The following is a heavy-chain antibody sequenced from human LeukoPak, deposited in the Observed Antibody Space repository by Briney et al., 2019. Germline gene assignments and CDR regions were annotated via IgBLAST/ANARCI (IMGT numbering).Heavy chain of an antibody. Sequence: ASVKVSCKASGGTFSSYAISWVRQAPGQGLEWMGGIIPIFGTANYAQKFQGRVTITADESTSTAYMELSSLRSEDTAVYYCARDRGYSYDLLGSYYYYYMDVWGKGTTVTISS. CDR3: ARDRGYSYDLLGSYYYYYMDV. D-gene: IGHD5-18*01. CDR2: IIPIFGTA. V-gene: IGHV1-69*13. J-gene: IGHJ6*03. CDR1: GGTFSSYA.